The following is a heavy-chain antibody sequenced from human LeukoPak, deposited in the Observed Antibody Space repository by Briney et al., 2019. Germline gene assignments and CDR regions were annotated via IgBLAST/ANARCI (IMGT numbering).Heavy chain of an antibody. D-gene: IGHD3-10*01. CDR1: GYTFTSYG. J-gene: IGHJ4*02. V-gene: IGHV1-18*01. Sequence: GASVKVSCKASGYTFTSYGISWVRHAPGQGLEGRGWISAYNGNTNYAQKLQGRVTMTTDTSTSTAYMELRSLRSDDTAVYYCARVHYGSGSYKRQTGPFDYWGQGTLVTVSS. CDR2: ISAYNGNT. CDR3: ARVHYGSGSYKRQTGPFDY.